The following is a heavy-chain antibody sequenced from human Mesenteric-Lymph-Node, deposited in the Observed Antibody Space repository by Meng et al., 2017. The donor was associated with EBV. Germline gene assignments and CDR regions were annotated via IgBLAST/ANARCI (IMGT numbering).Heavy chain of an antibody. V-gene: IGHV4-30-2*06. CDR2: VHHSGLT. D-gene: IGHD4-17*01. CDR1: GGSVNSGGYS. J-gene: IGHJ4*02. CDR3: AGGDYVNQFNY. Sequence: LDLQAAGSGLVKPSPTLSLTCTVSGGSVNSGGYSWSWIRQSPEKGLEWIGYVHHSGLTYYNPSLETRVIISLERSKNQFSLKLTSVTAADTAVYYCAGGDYVNQFNYWGQGTLVTVSS.